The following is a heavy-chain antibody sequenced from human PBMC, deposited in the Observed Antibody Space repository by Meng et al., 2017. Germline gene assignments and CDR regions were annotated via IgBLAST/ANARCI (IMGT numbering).Heavy chain of an antibody. V-gene: IGHV4-34*01. CDR2: INHSGST. CDR1: GGSFSGYY. CDR3: AADPLRGYSYLGY. J-gene: IGHJ4*02. Sequence: QGQLQQGGAGLLKPSEPLSLTCAVYGGSFSGYYWSWIRQPPGKGLEWIGEINHSGSTNYNPSLKSRVTISVDTSKNQFSLKLSSVTAADTAVYYCAADPLRGYSYLGYWGQGTLVTVSS. D-gene: IGHD5-18*01.